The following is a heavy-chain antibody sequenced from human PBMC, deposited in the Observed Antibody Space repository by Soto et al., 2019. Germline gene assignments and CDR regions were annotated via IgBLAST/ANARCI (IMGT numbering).Heavy chain of an antibody. V-gene: IGHV1-2*04. CDR3: ARGLTDCSGGSCYSEVAYYYGMDV. J-gene: IGHJ6*02. CDR1: GYTFTGYY. D-gene: IGHD2-15*01. Sequence: ASVKVSCKASGYTFTGYYMHWVRQAPGQGLEWMGWINPNSGGTNYAQKFQGWVTMTRDTSISTAYMELSRLRSDDTAVYYCARGLTDCSGGSCYSEVAYYYGMDVWGQGTTVTVS. CDR2: INPNSGGT.